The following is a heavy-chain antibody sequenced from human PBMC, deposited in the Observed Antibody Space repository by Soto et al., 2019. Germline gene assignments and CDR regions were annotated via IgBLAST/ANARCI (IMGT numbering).Heavy chain of an antibody. CDR2: ISSSSSTI. V-gene: IGHV3-48*01. CDR1: GCTFSSYS. Sequence: GGSLRLSCAASGCTFSSYSMNWVRQAPGKGLEWVSYISSSSSTIYYADSVKGRFTISRDNAKNSLYLLMNSLRAEDTAVYYCARDRSYDILTGPSSPYYDYIWGSPTFDYWGQGTLVTVSS. J-gene: IGHJ4*02. CDR3: ARDRSYDILTGPSSPYYDYIWGSPTFDY. D-gene: IGHD3-16*01.